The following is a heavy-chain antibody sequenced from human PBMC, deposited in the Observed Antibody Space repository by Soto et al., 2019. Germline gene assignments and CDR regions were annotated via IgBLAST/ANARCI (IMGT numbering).Heavy chain of an antibody. J-gene: IGHJ5*02. CDR1: GGSISSSTYY. CDR3: ATTLLRLFNWFDP. Sequence: QLQLQESGPRLVKPSETLSLTCTVSGGSISSSTYYWGWIRQPPGKGLEWIGRIYYSGTAYYNPSLRSRVTLSVDTSKNQFSLKLSSVTAADTAVYYCATTLLRLFNWFDPWGQGTLVTVSS. D-gene: IGHD3-3*01. CDR2: IYYSGTA. V-gene: IGHV4-39*01.